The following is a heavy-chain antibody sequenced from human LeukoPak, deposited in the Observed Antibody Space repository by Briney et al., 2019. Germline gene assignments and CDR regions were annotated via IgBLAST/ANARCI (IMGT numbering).Heavy chain of an antibody. J-gene: IGHJ4*02. CDR2: ISNSGAYV. CDR1: GFTFSTYT. D-gene: IGHD1-26*01. CDR3: ARVGVDSGSYKGADY. V-gene: IGHV3-21*01. Sequence: GGSLRLSCAASGFTFSTYTMNWVRRAPGKGLEWVSSISNSGAYVYYADSVQGRFTISRDNAKNSLYLQMNSLRSEDTAVYYCARVGVDSGSYKGADYWGQGTLVSVSS.